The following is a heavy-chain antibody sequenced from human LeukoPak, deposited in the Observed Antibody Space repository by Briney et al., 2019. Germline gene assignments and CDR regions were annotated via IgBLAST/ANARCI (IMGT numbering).Heavy chain of an antibody. CDR2: INPSSSAT. CDR1: GFTFSSYS. V-gene: IGHV3-48*01. J-gene: IGHJ3*02. D-gene: IGHD3-22*01. CDR3: AKEDGYYDSSGYYPARAFDI. Sequence: GGSLRLSCAASGFTFSSYSMNWVRQAPGKGLEWVSYINPSSSATYYADSVKGRFTISGDNSKNTLYLQMNSLRAEDTAVYYCAKEDGYYDSSGYYPARAFDIWGQGTMVTVSS.